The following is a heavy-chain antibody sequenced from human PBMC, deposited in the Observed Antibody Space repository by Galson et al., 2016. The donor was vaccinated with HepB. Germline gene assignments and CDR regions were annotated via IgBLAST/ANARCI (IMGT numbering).Heavy chain of an antibody. Sequence: SLRLSCAASGFIFKDYAMHWVRQAPGKGLEWVSSISWNSGSIGYADSVKGRSTISRDNAQNSLYLQMNSLRAEDTAFYYCAQDKASMSVGATNFQHWGQGTLVTVSS. CDR1: GFIFKDYA. J-gene: IGHJ1*01. V-gene: IGHV3-9*01. CDR3: AQDKASMSVGATNFQH. D-gene: IGHD1-26*01. CDR2: ISWNSGSI.